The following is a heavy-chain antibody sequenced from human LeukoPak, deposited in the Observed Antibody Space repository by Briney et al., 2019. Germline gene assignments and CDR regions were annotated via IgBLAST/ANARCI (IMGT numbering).Heavy chain of an antibody. V-gene: IGHV3-30*02. CDR1: GFTFSTYA. Sequence: GGSLRLSCAASGFTFSTYAMHWVRRAPGQGLDWVAFIRHDGSIKYYADSVKGRFTISRDNSKNTLYLQMNSLRTEDTAVYYCARGDCSGDCYHPLYYWGQGSLVTVSS. CDR3: ARGDCSGDCYHPLYY. CDR2: IRHDGSIK. J-gene: IGHJ4*02. D-gene: IGHD2-21*02.